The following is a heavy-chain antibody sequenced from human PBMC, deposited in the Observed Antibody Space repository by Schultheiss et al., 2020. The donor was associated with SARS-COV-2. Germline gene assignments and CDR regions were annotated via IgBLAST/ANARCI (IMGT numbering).Heavy chain of an antibody. CDR1: GGSISIGYY. Sequence: SETLSLTCTVSGGSISIGYYWDWIRQPPGKGLEWIGYIYYSGSTYYNPSLKSRVTISVDTSKNQFSLKLSSVTAADTAVYYCARACGYNYFAFDYWGQGTLVTVSS. CDR3: ARACGYNYFAFDY. D-gene: IGHD5-24*01. J-gene: IGHJ4*02. V-gene: IGHV4-31*03. CDR2: IYYSGST.